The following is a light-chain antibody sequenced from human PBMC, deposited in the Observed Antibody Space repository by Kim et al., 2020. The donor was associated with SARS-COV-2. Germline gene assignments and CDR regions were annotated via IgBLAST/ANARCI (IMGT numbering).Light chain of an antibody. Sequence: GHSVTISCTGTSSDVGGYNYVAWYQQHPGKAPKLMIYEVSKRPSGVPDRFSGSKSGNTASLTVSGLQAEDEADYYCSSYAGSNLWVFGGGTKLTVL. CDR3: SSYAGSNLWV. V-gene: IGLV2-8*01. CDR1: SSDVGGYNY. J-gene: IGLJ3*02. CDR2: EVS.